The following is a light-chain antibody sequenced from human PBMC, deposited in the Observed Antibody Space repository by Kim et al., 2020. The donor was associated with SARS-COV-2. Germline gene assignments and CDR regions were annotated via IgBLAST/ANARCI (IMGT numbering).Light chain of an antibody. CDR1: RSPIPSSNNNNS. J-gene: IGKJ2*01. CDR3: QQYHILPYT. Sequence: TANVKPSRSPIPSSNNNNSLACYQQKPGQPPKLHTRWSSDRQSAVPDRFSGSGSGTHFTLTISSLSAEDVAIYYSQQYHILPYTFGQGTKLEL. CDR2: WSS. V-gene: IGKV4-1*01.